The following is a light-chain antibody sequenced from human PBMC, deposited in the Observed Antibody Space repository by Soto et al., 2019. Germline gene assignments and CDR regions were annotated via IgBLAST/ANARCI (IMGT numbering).Light chain of an antibody. Sequence: QSALTQPASVSGSPGQSITISCTGASNDVGGYNYVSWYHQHPGKAPKLMICDVSNRPSGVSNRFSGSKSGNTASLTISGLQAEDEADYYCSSYTSSSTVVFGGGTKLTVL. V-gene: IGLV2-14*01. CDR1: SNDVGGYNY. CDR3: SSYTSSSTVV. CDR2: DVS. J-gene: IGLJ2*01.